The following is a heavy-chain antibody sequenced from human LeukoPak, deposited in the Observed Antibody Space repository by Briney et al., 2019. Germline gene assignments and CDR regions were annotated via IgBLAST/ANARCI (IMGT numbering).Heavy chain of an antibody. CDR2: IIPIFGTP. CDR3: ARDRRYDSSGYYYA. D-gene: IGHD3-22*01. J-gene: IGHJ4*02. Sequence: SVKVSCKASGGTSSSYAISWVRQAPGQGLEWMGGIIPIFGTPNYAQKFQGRVTIIADESTSTAYMELRSLRSEDTAVYYCARDRRYDSSGYYYAWGQGTLVTVSS. CDR1: GGTSSSYA. V-gene: IGHV1-69*13.